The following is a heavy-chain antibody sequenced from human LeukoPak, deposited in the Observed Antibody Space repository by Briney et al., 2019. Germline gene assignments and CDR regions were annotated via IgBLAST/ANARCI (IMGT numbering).Heavy chain of an antibody. J-gene: IGHJ6*02. V-gene: IGHV1-24*01. D-gene: IGHD3-10*01. CDR2: FDPEDGET. CDR3: AKERWFGELFSNGMDV. Sequence: ASVKVSCKVSGYTLTELSMHWVRQAPGKGLEWMGGFDPEDGETIYAQKFQGRVTMTEDTSTDTAYMELSSLRSEDTAVYYCAKERWFGELFSNGMDVWGQGTTVTVSS. CDR1: GYTLTELS.